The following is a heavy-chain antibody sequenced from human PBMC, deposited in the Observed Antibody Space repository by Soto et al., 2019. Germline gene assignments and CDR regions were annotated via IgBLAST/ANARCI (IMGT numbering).Heavy chain of an antibody. J-gene: IGHJ5*02. CDR1: GFSLSTSGVG. Sequence: QITLKESGPTLVKPTQTLTLTCTFSGFSLSTSGVGVGWIRQPPGKALEWLALIYWDDDKRYSPSLKSRLTITKDTSKNQVVLTMTNMDPVETATYYCAHRRESSRWQEYNWFDPWVQGTLVTVSS. D-gene: IGHD6-13*01. V-gene: IGHV2-5*02. CDR3: AHRRESSRWQEYNWFDP. CDR2: IYWDDDK.